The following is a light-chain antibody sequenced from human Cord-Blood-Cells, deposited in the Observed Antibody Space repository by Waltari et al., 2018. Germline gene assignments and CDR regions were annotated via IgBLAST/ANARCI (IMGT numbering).Light chain of an antibody. J-gene: IGKJ4*01. CDR3: EERSSRPPALA. CDR2: DAS. V-gene: IGKV3-11*01. Sequence: VLTQSPVTLSLSPGERATLSCLASQSVSSYLAWYQQKPGQAPRLLIYDASNSATGTEARSIGNASAPHFTLPIMRREPEDLPGYYCEERSSRPPALASGGG. CDR1: QSVSSY.